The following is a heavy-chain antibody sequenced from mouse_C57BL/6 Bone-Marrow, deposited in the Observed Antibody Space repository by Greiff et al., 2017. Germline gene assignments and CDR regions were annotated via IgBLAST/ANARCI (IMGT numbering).Heavy chain of an antibody. CDR3: ARSDYRLDYAMDY. CDR2: INPYNGGT. J-gene: IGHJ4*01. Sequence: EVQLQESGPVLVKPGASVKMSCKASGYTFTDYSMNWVKQSPGKSLEWIGVINPYNGGTSYNQTFKGKATLTVDKSSSTVYMEHMSLKSEESADYYSARSDYRLDYAMDYWGQGTSVTVSA. CDR1: GYTFTDYS. D-gene: IGHD2-4*01. V-gene: IGHV1-19*01.